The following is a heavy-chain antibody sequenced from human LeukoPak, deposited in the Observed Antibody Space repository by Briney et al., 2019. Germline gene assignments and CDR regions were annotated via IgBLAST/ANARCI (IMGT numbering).Heavy chain of an antibody. Sequence: GGSLRLSCAASGFTFSSYDMSWVRQAPGKGLEWVSSITLSGANTFYADSVMGRFTISRDNSKNTLYLQMNSLRAEDTAVYFCAKRGNPAVGHHYLDDWGKGTTVSVSS. J-gene: IGHJ6*03. CDR1: GFTFSSYD. V-gene: IGHV3-23*01. CDR3: AKRGNPAVGHHYLDD. D-gene: IGHD2-2*01. CDR2: ITLSGANT.